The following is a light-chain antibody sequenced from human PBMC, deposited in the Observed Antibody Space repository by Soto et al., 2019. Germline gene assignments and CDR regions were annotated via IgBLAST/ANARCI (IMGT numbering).Light chain of an antibody. CDR2: GNT. CDR1: SSNIGADSH. Sequence: QSVLTQPPSVSGAPGHRVTIFCTGSSSNIGADSHAHWYQQLPVTAPRLVIYGNTNRPSGAPGRFSGSKSDTSASLAITGLQAEDEGDYCCQSYDTSLRAYVFGTGTKVTVL. V-gene: IGLV1-40*01. J-gene: IGLJ1*01. CDR3: QSYDTSLRAYV.